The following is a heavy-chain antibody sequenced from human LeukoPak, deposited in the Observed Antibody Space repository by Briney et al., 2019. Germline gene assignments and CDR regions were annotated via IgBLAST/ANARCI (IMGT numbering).Heavy chain of an antibody. Sequence: GGSLRLSCAASGFTFSSYGMHWVRQAPGKELEWVAVISYDGSNKYYADSVKGRFTISRDNSKNTLYLQMNSLRAEDTAVYYCAKGVVVAAPSFDYWGQGTLVTVSS. D-gene: IGHD2-15*01. CDR1: GFTFSSYG. V-gene: IGHV3-30*18. CDR2: ISYDGSNK. CDR3: AKGVVVAAPSFDY. J-gene: IGHJ4*02.